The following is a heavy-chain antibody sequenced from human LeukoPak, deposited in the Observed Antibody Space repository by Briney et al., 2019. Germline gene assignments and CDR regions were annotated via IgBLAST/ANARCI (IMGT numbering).Heavy chain of an antibody. J-gene: IGHJ4*02. CDR1: GFTFSSYG. CDR3: AVQTFYYDSSGFEAFDY. D-gene: IGHD3-22*01. Sequence: GGTLRLSCAASGFTFSSYGMSWVRQAPGKGLEWVSAISSSGGSTYYADSVKGRFTISRDNSKNTLYLQMNSLRDEDTAVYYCAVQTFYYDSSGFEAFDYWGQGTLVTVSS. V-gene: IGHV3-23*01. CDR2: ISSSGGST.